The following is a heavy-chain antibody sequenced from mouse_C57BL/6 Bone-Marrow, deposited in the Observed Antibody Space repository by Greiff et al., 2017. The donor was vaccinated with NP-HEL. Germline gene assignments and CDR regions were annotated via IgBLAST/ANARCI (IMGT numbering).Heavy chain of an antibody. V-gene: IGHV3-6*01. CDR2: ISYDGSN. D-gene: IGHD2-5*01. CDR3: AREGYSNWFAY. CDR1: GYSITSGYY. Sequence: DVQLQESGPGLVKPSQSLSLTCSVTGYSITSGYYWNWIRQFPGNKLEWMGYISYDGSNNYNPSLKNRISITRDTSKNQFFLKLNSVTTEDTATYYCAREGYSNWFAYWGQGTLVTVSA. J-gene: IGHJ3*01.